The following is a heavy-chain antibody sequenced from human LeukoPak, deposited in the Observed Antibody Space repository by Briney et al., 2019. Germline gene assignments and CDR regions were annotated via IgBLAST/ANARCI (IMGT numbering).Heavy chain of an antibody. CDR1: GGSLSSYY. V-gene: IGHV4-59*01. D-gene: IGHD5-12*01. CDR3: AKASYSGYDGGAFDI. J-gene: IGHJ3*02. CDR2: IYYSGSA. Sequence: SETLSLTCTVSGGSLSSYYWSWHRQPPGKGLEWIGYIYYSGSANYNPSLKSRVTMSVDTSKNQFSLRRSSVTAADTAMYYCAKASYSGYDGGAFDIWGQGTMVTVSS.